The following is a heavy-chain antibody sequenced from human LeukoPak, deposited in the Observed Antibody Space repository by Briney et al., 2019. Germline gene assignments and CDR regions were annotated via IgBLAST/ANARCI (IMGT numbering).Heavy chain of an antibody. CDR3: GLDYYGWGSYGD. J-gene: IGHJ4*02. V-gene: IGHV3-53*01. D-gene: IGHD3-10*01. CDR2: IYSGGST. CDR1: GFTVSSNY. Sequence: PGGSLRLSCAASGFTVSSNYMSWVRQAPGKGLEWVSVIYSGGSTYYADSVKGRFTISRDNSKNTLYLQMNSLRAEDTAVYYCGLDYYGWGSYGDWGQGTLVTVSS.